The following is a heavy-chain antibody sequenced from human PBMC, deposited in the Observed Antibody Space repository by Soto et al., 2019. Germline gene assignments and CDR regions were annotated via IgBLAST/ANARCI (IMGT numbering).Heavy chain of an antibody. Sequence: SETLSLTCAVSGGSISSSNWWSWVRQPPGKGLEWIGEIYHSGSTNYNPSLKSRVTISVDKSKNQFSLKLSSVTAADTAVYYCARVGWRSGSHLNDYWGQGTLVTVSS. V-gene: IGHV4-4*02. CDR3: ARVGWRSGSHLNDY. CDR2: IYHSGST. D-gene: IGHD1-26*01. CDR1: GGSISSSNW. J-gene: IGHJ4*02.